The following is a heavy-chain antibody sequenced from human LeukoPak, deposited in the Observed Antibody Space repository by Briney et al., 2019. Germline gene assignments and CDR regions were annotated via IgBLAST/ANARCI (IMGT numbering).Heavy chain of an antibody. V-gene: IGHV3-7*03. CDR1: GFTFSSYW. J-gene: IGHJ4*02. CDR3: ARAMDY. CDR2: IKTDGSEK. Sequence: GGSLRLSCEASGFTFSSYWMSWVRQAPGKGLEWVANIKTDGSEKYYVDSVKGRFTISRDNAKNSLYLQMNSLRAEDTAVYYCARAMDYWGQGTLVTVSS.